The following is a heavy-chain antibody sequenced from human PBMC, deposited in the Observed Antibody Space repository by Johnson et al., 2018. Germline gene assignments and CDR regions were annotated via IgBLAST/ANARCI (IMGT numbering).Heavy chain of an antibody. D-gene: IGHD3-16*01. J-gene: IGHJ3*02. CDR2: ISYYGSNK. CDR1: GFTFSSYA. V-gene: IGHV3-30-3*01. Sequence: VQLVESGGGVVQPGRSXRLSCAASGFTFSSYAMHWVRQAPGKGLEWVAVISYYGSNKYYADSVKGRFTISRDNSKNTLYLQMNRLRAEDTAVYYCAKDEGGGGAFDIWGQGTMVTVSS. CDR3: AKDEGGGGAFDI.